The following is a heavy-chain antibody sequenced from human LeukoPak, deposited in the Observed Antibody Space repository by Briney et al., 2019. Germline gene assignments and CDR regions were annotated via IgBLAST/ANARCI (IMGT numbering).Heavy chain of an antibody. V-gene: IGHV5-51*01. D-gene: IGHD3-22*01. CDR1: GYSFTCYW. J-gene: IGHJ4*02. CDR2: IYPGDSET. CDR3: ARSTSPYYSADF. Sequence: MHGESLKISCKGSGYSFTCYWIAWVRQMSGKGLEWMGIIYPGDSETRYSPSFQGQVTISVDKSINTAYLQWSSLRASDTAMYYCARSTSPYYSADFWGQGTLVAVSS.